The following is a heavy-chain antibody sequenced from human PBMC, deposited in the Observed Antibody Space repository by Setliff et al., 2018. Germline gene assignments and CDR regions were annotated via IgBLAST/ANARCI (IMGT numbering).Heavy chain of an antibody. CDR2: INTHTGNP. D-gene: IGHD3-16*02. J-gene: IGHJ6*03. V-gene: IGHV7-4-1*02. CDR1: GYTFIDYG. Sequence: ASVKVSCKASGYTFIDYGMSWVRQAPGQSLEWMGWINTHTGNPTYAQGFTGRFVFSLDTSVSTAYLQISSLKAEDTAMYYCARASRFATIVWKGDYYMDVWGKGTTVTVSS. CDR3: ARASRFATIVWKGDYYMDV.